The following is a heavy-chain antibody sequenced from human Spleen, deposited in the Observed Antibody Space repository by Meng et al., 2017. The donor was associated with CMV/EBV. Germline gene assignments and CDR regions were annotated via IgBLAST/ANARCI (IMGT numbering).Heavy chain of an antibody. V-gene: IGHV4-61*08. D-gene: IGHD3-10*01. CDR2: IYYSGST. CDR3: ARDRGGAATGGLDV. Sequence: GSLRLSCTVSGDSVSSGGYYWSWIRQPPGKGLEWIGYIYYSGSTNYNPSLESRVTISVDTSKDQFSLNLSSMTAADTAVYYCARDRGGAATGGLDVWGQGTTVTVSS. CDR1: GDSVSSGGYY. J-gene: IGHJ6*02.